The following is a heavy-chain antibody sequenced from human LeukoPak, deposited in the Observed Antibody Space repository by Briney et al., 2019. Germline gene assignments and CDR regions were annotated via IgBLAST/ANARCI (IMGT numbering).Heavy chain of an antibody. D-gene: IGHD6-6*01. CDR3: ARRTSIAARSYYFDY. CDR2: IYYSGST. CDR1: GGSISSYY. V-gene: IGHV4-59*01. Sequence: SETLSLTCTVSGGSISSYYWSWIRHPPGKGLEWIGYIYYSGSTNYNPSLKSRVTISVDTSKNQFSLKLSSVTAADTAVYYCARRTSIAARSYYFDYWGQGTLVTVSS. J-gene: IGHJ4*02.